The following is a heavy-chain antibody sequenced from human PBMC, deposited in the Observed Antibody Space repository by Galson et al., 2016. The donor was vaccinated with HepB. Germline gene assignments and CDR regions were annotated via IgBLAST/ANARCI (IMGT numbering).Heavy chain of an antibody. Sequence: SLRLSCAASGFIFSRYWVAWVRQAPGKTLEWVAIISYDGSNMYYADSVKGRFTMSRDNSKKTVYLQMDSLRPEDTATYYCAKDWKYCSQRSWYLPPEYYFDYWGPGTLVTVSS. J-gene: IGHJ4*02. CDR2: ISYDGSNM. V-gene: IGHV3-30*18. D-gene: IGHD2-15*01. CDR1: GFIFSRYW. CDR3: AKDWKYCSQRSWYLPPEYYFDY.